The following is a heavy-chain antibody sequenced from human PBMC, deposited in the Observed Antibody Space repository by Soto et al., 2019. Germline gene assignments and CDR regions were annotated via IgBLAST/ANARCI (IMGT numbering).Heavy chain of an antibody. J-gene: IGHJ5*02. CDR1: GFTFTNYA. Sequence: EVQLLESGGGLVQPGGSLRLSCAASGFTFTNYAMSWVRQAPGKGLEWVSTISGGVGANTFYADSVKGRFTISRDNSKNTLNLQMNSLRAEDTAVYYCARVKCSTGGSPNWFDPWGQGTLLTVSS. D-gene: IGHD2-2*01. CDR2: ISGGVGANT. CDR3: ARVKCSTGGSPNWFDP. V-gene: IGHV3-23*01.